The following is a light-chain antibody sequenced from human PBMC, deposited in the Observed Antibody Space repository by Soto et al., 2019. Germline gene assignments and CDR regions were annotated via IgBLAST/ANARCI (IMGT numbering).Light chain of an antibody. CDR3: MQALQTPRT. CDR1: QSLLHSNGYNY. CDR2: LGS. J-gene: IGKJ1*01. Sequence: DIVMTQSPLSLPVTPGEPASISCRSSQSLLHSNGYNYLDWYLQKPGQSPQLLIYLGSNRSSGVPARFSGSGSCTDFTLKISRVEAEDVGVYYCMQALQTPRTFGQGTKVEIK. V-gene: IGKV2-28*01.